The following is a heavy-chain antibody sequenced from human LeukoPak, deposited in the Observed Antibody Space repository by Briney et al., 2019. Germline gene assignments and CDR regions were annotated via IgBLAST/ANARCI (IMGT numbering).Heavy chain of an antibody. V-gene: IGHV3-74*01. CDR1: GFTFSSYW. J-gene: IGHJ3*02. Sequence: GGSLRLSCAASGFTFSSYWMHWVRQAPGKGLVWVSRINTDGSSTSYADSVKGRFAISRDNAKNTLYLQMNSLRAEDTAVYYCARGHPPPHDAFDIWGQGTMVTVSS. CDR2: INTDGSST. CDR3: ARGHPPPHDAFDI.